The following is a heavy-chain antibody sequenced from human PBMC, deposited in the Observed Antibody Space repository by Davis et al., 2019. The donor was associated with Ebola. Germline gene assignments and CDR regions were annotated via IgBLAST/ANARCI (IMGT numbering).Heavy chain of an antibody. V-gene: IGHV4-34*01. CDR1: GGSFSGYY. CDR2: INHSGST. CDR3: GRHSHNSGFDY. D-gene: IGHD3-22*01. Sequence: MPSETLSLTCAVYGGSFSGYYWSWIRQPPGKGLEWIGEINHSGSTNYNPSIKSRVTISVDKSKSQFSLKLNSVTGADTAVYYCGRHSHNSGFDYWGQGPLVTVSS. J-gene: IGHJ4*02.